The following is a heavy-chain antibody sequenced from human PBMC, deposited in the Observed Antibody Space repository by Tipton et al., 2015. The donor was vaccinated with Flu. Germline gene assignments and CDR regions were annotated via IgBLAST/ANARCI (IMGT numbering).Heavy chain of an antibody. CDR3: ARWGVRLGELSSHYYYYGMDV. D-gene: IGHD3-16*02. CDR1: GFTFSSYS. Sequence: SLRLSCAASGFTFSSYSMNWVRQAPGKGLEWVSSISSSSSYIYYADSVKGRFTISRDNAKNSLYLQMNSLRAEDTAVYYCARWGVRLGELSSHYYYYGMDVWGQGTTVTVSS. J-gene: IGHJ6*02. V-gene: IGHV3-21*01. CDR2: ISSSSSYI.